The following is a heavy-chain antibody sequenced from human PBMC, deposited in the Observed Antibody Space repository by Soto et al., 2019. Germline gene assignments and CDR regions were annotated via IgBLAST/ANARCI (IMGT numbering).Heavy chain of an antibody. D-gene: IGHD3-9*01. Sequence: ASVKVSCKASGYTFTGYYMHWVRQAPGQGLEGMGWINPNSGGTNYAQKFQGWVTMTRDTSISTAYMELSRLRSDDTAVYYCARFRGTTATFDGYYGMDVCGQRTTVTVSS. V-gene: IGHV1-2*04. CDR3: ARFRGTTATFDGYYGMDV. CDR2: INPNSGGT. CDR1: GYTFTGYY. J-gene: IGHJ6*02.